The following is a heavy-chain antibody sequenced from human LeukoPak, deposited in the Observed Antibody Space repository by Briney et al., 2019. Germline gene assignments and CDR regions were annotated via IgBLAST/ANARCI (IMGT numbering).Heavy chain of an antibody. CDR1: GFTFSSYS. V-gene: IGHV3-21*01. Sequence: GGSLRLSCAASGFTFSSYSMNWVRQAPGKGLEWVSSISSSSSYIYYADSVKGRFTISRDNAKNSLYLQMNSLRAEDTAVYYCARGKGRIAAGYFQHWGQGTLVTVSS. CDR2: ISSSSSYI. CDR3: ARGKGRIAAGYFQH. D-gene: IGHD6-13*01. J-gene: IGHJ1*01.